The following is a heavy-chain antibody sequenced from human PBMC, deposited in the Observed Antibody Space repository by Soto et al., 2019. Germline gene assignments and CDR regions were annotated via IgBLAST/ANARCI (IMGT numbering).Heavy chain of an antibody. V-gene: IGHV3-33*01. Sequence: QPGGSLRLSCAASGFSFSGYAMHWVRQPPGKGLEWVSLIWYDGSNIYYADSVKGRFTISRDNSKNTLYLQMNSLRAEDTAVYYCVRALIGLGHVSDYWGQGTLVTVSS. D-gene: IGHD3-16*01. CDR2: IWYDGSNI. CDR1: GFSFSGYA. J-gene: IGHJ4*02. CDR3: VRALIGLGHVSDY.